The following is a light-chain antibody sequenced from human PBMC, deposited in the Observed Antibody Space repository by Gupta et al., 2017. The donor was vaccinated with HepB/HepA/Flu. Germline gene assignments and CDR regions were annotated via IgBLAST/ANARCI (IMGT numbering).Light chain of an antibody. CDR3: QTGDNDTVV. CDR1: NCGSKS. J-gene: IGLJ2*01. CDR2: RDS. V-gene: IGLV3-9*01. Sequence: SPELTQSLSVSVALGQTARITCGGNNCGSKSGHWDQQKPDQDLWLVIYRDSSRAAAAPDRFSCSDSATTATLTIARAEAGDDDYYYWQTGDNDTVVFGGGTKLTVL.